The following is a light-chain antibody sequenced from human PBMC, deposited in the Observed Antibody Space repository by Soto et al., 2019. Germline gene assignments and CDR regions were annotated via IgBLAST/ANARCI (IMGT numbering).Light chain of an antibody. CDR2: GAS. V-gene: IGKV3-20*01. J-gene: IGKJ5*01. CDR3: QQYGSSPPIT. CDR1: QSVSSY. Sequence: EIVLTQSPATLSLSPGERAPLSCRASQSVSSYLAWYQQKPGQAPRLLIYGASSRATGIPDRFSGSGSGTDFTLTISRLEPEDFAVYYCQQYGSSPPITFGQGTRLEIK.